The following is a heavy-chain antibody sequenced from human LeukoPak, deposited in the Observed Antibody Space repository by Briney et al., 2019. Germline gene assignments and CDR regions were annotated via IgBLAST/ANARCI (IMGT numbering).Heavy chain of an antibody. J-gene: IGHJ4*02. Sequence: TGGSLRLSCAVSGFTFDDHAMHWVRQVPGKGLEWVSGINWNSDSIGYADSVKGRFTISRDNSKNTLYLQMNSLRAEDTAVYYCARSSHTTVVYYYFDYWGQGTLVTVSS. D-gene: IGHD4-23*01. CDR1: GFTFDDHA. CDR3: ARSSHTTVVYYYFDY. V-gene: IGHV3-9*01. CDR2: INWNSDSI.